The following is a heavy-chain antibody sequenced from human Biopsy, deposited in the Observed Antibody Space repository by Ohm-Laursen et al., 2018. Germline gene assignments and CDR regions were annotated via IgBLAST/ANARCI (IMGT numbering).Heavy chain of an antibody. D-gene: IGHD3-10*01. Sequence: SVKVSCKVSGYTLNELSMHWVRQVPGKGLEWMGGFAPENGKTVYAQNLQGRVTMTEDTSTDTVYMEVTSLRSDDTAVYYCATGPYYDTRFYYNVRPFDFWGQGTLVTVSS. V-gene: IGHV1-24*01. CDR2: FAPENGKT. CDR3: ATGPYYDTRFYYNVRPFDF. CDR1: GYTLNELS. J-gene: IGHJ4*02.